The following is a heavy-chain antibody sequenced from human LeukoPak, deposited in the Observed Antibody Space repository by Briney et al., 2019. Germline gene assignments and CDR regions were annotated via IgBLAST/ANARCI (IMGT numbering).Heavy chain of an antibody. CDR2: ISGSGGNT. V-gene: IGHV3-23*01. Sequence: GGSLRLSCAASGFTFSSYAMSWVRQAPGKGLEWVSTISGSGGNTYYADSVKGRFTISRDNSKNTLYLQMNSLRAEDTAVYYCAKDKVRGVMGYWGQGTLVTVSS. CDR3: AKDKVRGVMGY. CDR1: GFTFSSYA. J-gene: IGHJ4*02. D-gene: IGHD3-10*01.